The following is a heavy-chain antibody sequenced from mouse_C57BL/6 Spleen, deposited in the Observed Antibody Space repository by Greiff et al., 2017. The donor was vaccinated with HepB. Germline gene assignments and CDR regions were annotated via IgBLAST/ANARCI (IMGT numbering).Heavy chain of an antibody. CDR1: GFTFSSYA. J-gene: IGHJ3*01. Sequence: EVKLVESGEGLVKPGGSLKLSCAASGFTFSSYAMSWVRQTPEKRLEWVAYISSGGDYIYYADTVKGRFTISRDNARNTLYLQMSSLKSEDTAMYYCTRDRDDYDFFAYWGQGTLVTVSA. V-gene: IGHV5-9-1*02. D-gene: IGHD2-4*01. CDR2: ISSGGDYI. CDR3: TRDRDDYDFFAY.